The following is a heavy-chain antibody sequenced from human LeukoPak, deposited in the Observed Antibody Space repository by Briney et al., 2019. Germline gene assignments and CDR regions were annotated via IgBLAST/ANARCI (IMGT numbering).Heavy chain of an antibody. CDR3: ARLLSGWLFDP. D-gene: IGHD3-22*01. J-gene: IGHJ5*02. CDR1: GGSISGSSYY. CDR2: IYYSGST. V-gene: IGHV4-39*01. Sequence: TSETLSLTCTVSGGSISGSSYYWGWIRQPPGKGLEWIGSIYYSGSTYYNPSLKSRVTISVDTSKNQFSLKLSSVTAADTAVYYCARLLSGWLFDPWGQGTLVTVSS.